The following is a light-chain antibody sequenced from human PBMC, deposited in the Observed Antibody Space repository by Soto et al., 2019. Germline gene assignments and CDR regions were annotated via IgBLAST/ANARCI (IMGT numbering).Light chain of an antibody. Sequence: QSVLTQPPSVSAAPGQKVTISCSGSSSNIGNNYVSWYQQLPGTAPKLLIYDNNKRPSGIPDRFSGSKSGTSATLGITGLQTGDEADYYGGTWDRGQGAVDVFGGGTQLTVL. CDR3: GTWDRGQGAVDV. V-gene: IGLV1-51*01. CDR2: DNN. CDR1: SSNIGNNY. J-gene: IGLJ2*01.